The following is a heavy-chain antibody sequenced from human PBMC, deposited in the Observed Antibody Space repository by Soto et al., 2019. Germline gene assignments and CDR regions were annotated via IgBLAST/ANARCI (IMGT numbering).Heavy chain of an antibody. D-gene: IGHD3-3*01. V-gene: IGHV4-4*02. J-gene: IGHJ5*02. Sequence: SSETLSLTCAVSGGSISSSNWWSWVRQPPGKGLEWIGEIYHSGSTNYNPSLKSRVTISVDKSKNQFSLKLSSVTAADTAVYYCAREPDYDFWSGYYHGWFGPWGQGTRSTVS. CDR3: AREPDYDFWSGYYHGWFGP. CDR1: GGSISSSNW. CDR2: IYHSGST.